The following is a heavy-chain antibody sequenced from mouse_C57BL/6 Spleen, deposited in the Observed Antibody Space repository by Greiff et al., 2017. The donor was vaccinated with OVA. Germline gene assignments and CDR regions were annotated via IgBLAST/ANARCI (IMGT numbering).Heavy chain of an antibody. Sequence: LVESGAELARPGASVKLSCKASGYTFTSYGISWVKQRTGQGLEWIGEIYPRSGNTYYNEKFKGKATLTADKSSSTAYMELRSLTSEDSAVYFCAREGTEYYFDYWGQGTTLTVSS. CDR3: AREGTEYYFDY. D-gene: IGHD3-3*01. CDR1: GYTFTSYG. CDR2: IYPRSGNT. J-gene: IGHJ2*01. V-gene: IGHV1-81*01.